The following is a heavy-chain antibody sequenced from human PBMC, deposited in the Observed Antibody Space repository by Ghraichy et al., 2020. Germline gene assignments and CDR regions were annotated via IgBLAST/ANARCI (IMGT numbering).Heavy chain of an antibody. CDR1: GFTFSTYW. Sequence: GESLNISCAASGFTFSTYWFHWVRKAPGKGLVWVSRINTDGSTRTYADSVKGRFTISRDNAKSMVYVHMNSLRAEETGVYYCVRGGDCRSTNCDNWFDPWGQGTLVTVSS. D-gene: IGHD2-2*01. V-gene: IGHV3-74*03. J-gene: IGHJ5*02. CDR3: VRGGDCRSTNCDNWFDP. CDR2: INTDGSTR.